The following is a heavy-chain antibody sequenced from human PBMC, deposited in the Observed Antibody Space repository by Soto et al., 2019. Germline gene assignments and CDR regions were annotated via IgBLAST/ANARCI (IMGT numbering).Heavy chain of an antibody. D-gene: IGHD2-2*01. V-gene: IGHV4-38-2*01. J-gene: IGHJ5*02. CDR1: GYSISSGYY. Sequence: SETLSLTCAVSGYSISSGYYWGWIRQPPGKGLEWIGSIYHSGSTYYNPSLKSRVTISVDTSKNQFSLKLSSVTAADTAVYYCARGVREYQLLSHGWFGPWGQGTLVTVSS. CDR3: ARGVREYQLLSHGWFGP. CDR2: IYHSGST.